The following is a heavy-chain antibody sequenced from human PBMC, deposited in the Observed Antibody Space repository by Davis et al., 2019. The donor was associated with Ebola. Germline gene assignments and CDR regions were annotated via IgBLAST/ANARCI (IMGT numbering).Heavy chain of an antibody. Sequence: AASVKVSCKASGYTFTSYGISWVRQAPGQGLEWMGWISAYNGNTNYAQKLQGRVTMTTDTSTSTAYMELRSLRSEDTAVYYCARRRFGLGWFDPWGQGTLVTVSS. CDR1: GYTFTSYG. CDR3: ARRRFGLGWFDP. V-gene: IGHV1-18*01. J-gene: IGHJ5*02. D-gene: IGHD3-16*01. CDR2: ISAYNGNT.